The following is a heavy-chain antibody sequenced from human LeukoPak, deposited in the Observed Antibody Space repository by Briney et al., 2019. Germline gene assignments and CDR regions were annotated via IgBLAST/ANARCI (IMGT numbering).Heavy chain of an antibody. CDR3: ARTMVRGVNHYFDY. CDR1: GYTFTTYG. Sequence: ASVKVPCKASGYTFTTYGISWVRQAPGQGLEWMGVINPNGGSTSYAQKLQGRVTVTGDTSTSTVYMELSGLRSEDAAIYYCARTMVRGVNHYFDYWGQGTLVTVSS. CDR2: INPNGGST. D-gene: IGHD3-10*01. V-gene: IGHV1-46*01. J-gene: IGHJ4*02.